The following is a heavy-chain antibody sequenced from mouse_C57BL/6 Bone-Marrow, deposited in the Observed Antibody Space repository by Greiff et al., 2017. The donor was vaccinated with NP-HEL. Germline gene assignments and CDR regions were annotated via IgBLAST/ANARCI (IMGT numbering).Heavy chain of an antibody. D-gene: IGHD2-2*01. J-gene: IGHJ4*01. CDR2: FYPGSGSI. V-gene: IGHV1-62-2*01. Sequence: QVQLKESGAELVKPGASVKLSCKASGYTFTEYTIHWVKQRPGQGLEWIGWFYPGSGSIKYNEKFKDKATLTADKSSSTVYMELSRLTSEDSAVYFCARHERGVKAYYYAMDYWGQGTSVTVSS. CDR3: ARHERGVKAYYYAMDY. CDR1: GYTFTEYT.